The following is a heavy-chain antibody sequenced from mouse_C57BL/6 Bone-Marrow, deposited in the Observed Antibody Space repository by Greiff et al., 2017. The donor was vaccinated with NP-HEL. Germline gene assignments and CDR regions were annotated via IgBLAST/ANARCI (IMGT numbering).Heavy chain of an antibody. V-gene: IGHV1-5*01. J-gene: IGHJ3*01. CDR2: IHPGNSDT. CDR1: GYTFTSYW. D-gene: IGHD1-1*01. CDR3: TRYYYGSSYGAWFAY. Sequence: EVQLQQSGTVLARPGASVKMSCKTSGYTFTSYWMHWVKQRPGQGLEWIGAIHPGNSDTSYNQKFKGKAKLTAVTSASTAYMELSSLTNEDSAVYYCTRYYYGSSYGAWFAYWGQGTLVTVSA.